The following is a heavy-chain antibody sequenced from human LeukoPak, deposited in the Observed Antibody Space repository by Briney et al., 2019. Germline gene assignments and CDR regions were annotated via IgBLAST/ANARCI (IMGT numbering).Heavy chain of an antibody. V-gene: IGHV4-34*01. Sequence: SETLSLTCAVHGGAFSGYYWSWIRQPPGKGLEWIGEINQSGSSHHNPPLRSRVTVSVDTSKNQISLKLSSVTAADTAVYYCARGISSSWYKYYFDYWGQGTLVTVSS. J-gene: IGHJ4*02. CDR3: ARGISSSWYKYYFDY. D-gene: IGHD6-13*01. CDR2: INQSGSS. CDR1: GGAFSGYY.